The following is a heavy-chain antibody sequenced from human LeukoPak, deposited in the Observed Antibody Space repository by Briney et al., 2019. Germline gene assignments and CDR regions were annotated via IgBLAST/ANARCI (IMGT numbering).Heavy chain of an antibody. CDR1: GGSFSGYY. J-gene: IGHJ4*02. V-gene: IGHV4-34*01. CDR3: ARTGPRQLIDY. CDR2: INHSGST. D-gene: IGHD6-19*01. Sequence: SETLSLTCAVYGGSFSGYYWSWIRQPPGKGLEWIGEINHSGSTNYNPSLKSRVTISVDTSKNQFSLKLSSVTAADTAVYYCARTGPRQLIDYWGQGTLVTVSS.